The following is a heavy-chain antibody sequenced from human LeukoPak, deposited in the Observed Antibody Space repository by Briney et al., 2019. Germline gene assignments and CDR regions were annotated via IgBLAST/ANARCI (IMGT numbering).Heavy chain of an antibody. D-gene: IGHD3-22*01. CDR3: ARDRASDYYDSSGYSFQH. Sequence: GGSLRLSCAASGFTFSSYSMNWVRQAPGKGLEWVSSISSSSSYIYYADSVKGRFTISRDNAKNSLYLQMNSLRAEDTAVYYCARDRASDYYDSSGYSFQHWGQGTLVTVSS. CDR2: ISSSSSYI. V-gene: IGHV3-21*01. J-gene: IGHJ1*01. CDR1: GFTFSSYS.